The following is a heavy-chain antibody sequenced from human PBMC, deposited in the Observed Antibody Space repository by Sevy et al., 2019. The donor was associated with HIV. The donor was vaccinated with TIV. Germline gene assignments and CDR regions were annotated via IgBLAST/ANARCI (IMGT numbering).Heavy chain of an antibody. CDR1: GFTFSSHG. D-gene: IGHD3-22*01. CDR3: ASDYYESSGHFDY. J-gene: IGHJ4*02. V-gene: IGHV3-33*01. Sequence: GGSLRLSCAASGFTFSSHGMHWVRQAPGKGLEWVAVIWYDGSQIYYADSVKGRFTISRDNSKNTLYLQMNSLRAEDTAVYYCASDYYESSGHFDYWGQGTLVTVSS. CDR2: IWYDGSQI.